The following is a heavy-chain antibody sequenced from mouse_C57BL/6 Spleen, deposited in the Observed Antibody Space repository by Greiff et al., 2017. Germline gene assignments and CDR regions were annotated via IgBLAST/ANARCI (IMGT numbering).Heavy chain of an antibody. V-gene: IGHV1-55*01. D-gene: IGHD1-1*01. J-gene: IGHJ2*01. CDR2: IYPGSGST. Sequence: VQLQQPGAELVKPGASVKMSCKASGYTFTSYWITWVKQRPGQGLEWIGDIYPGSGSTNYNEKFKSKATLTVDTSSSTAYMQLSSLTSEDSAVYYCARSFYGSSSYFDYWGQGTTLTVSS. CDR3: ARSFYGSSSYFDY. CDR1: GYTFTSYW.